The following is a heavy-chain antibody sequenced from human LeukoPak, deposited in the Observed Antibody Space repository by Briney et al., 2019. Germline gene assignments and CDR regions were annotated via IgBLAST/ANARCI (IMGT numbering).Heavy chain of an antibody. J-gene: IGHJ6*03. CDR2: IIPIFGTA. CDR1: RGTFCDYA. Sequence: SVTVSCKASRGTFCDYAISWVRQAPGQGREWMGGIIPIFGTANYAQKFQGRVTITADGSTSTAYMELSSLRSEGTAVYYCAKVAADGGGYYYYYYMDVWGKGTTVTVSS. CDR3: AKVAADGGGYYYYYYMDV. D-gene: IGHD2-15*01. V-gene: IGHV1-69*13.